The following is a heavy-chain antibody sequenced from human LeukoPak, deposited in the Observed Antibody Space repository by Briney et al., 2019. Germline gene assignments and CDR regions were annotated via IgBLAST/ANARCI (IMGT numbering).Heavy chain of an antibody. V-gene: IGHV3-15*01. CDR3: AKAREKKAYSSSWYFDL. D-gene: IGHD6-13*01. CDR1: GFTFSNAW. Sequence: GGSLRLSCAASGFTFSNAWMSWVRQAPGKGLEWVGRIKSKTDGGTTDYAAPVKGRFTISRDDSKNTLYLQMNSLRAEDTAVYYCAKAREKKAYSSSWYFDLWGRGTLVTVSS. CDR2: IKSKTDGGTT. J-gene: IGHJ2*01.